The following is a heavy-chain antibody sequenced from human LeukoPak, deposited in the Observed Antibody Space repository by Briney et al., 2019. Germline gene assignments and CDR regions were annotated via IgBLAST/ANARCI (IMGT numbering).Heavy chain of an antibody. Sequence: GASVKVSCKASGYTFSDFYIHWVRQAPGQGLEYVGWITPKSGDTYSPQRFQGRVTMTRDASISTAYMELSSLGSDDTAVYFCARVRLADERAWAYWGQGTLVTVSS. CDR2: ITPKSGDT. V-gene: IGHV1-2*02. J-gene: IGHJ4*02. CDR1: GYTFSDFY. D-gene: IGHD3-3*02. CDR3: ARVRLADERAWAY.